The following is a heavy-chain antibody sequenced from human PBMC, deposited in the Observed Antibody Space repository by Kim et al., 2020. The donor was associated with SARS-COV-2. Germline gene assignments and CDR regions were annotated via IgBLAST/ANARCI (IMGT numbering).Heavy chain of an antibody. CDR1: GFTFSSYG. D-gene: IGHD3-10*01. Sequence: GGSLRLSCAASGFTFSSYGMHWVRQAPGKGLEWVAVIWYDGSNKYYADSVKGRFTISRDNSKNTLYLQMNSLRAEDTAVYYCARDGWRTERITMVRGVIRRYYRDVWGKGTTVTVAS. V-gene: IGHV3-33*01. CDR3: ARDGWRTERITMVRGVIRRYYRDV. J-gene: IGHJ6*03. CDR2: IWYDGSNK.